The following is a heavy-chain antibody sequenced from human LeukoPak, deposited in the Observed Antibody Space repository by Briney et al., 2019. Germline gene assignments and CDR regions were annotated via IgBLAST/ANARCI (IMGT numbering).Heavy chain of an antibody. CDR1: GGSFSGYY. CDR3: ARGGSYGYYYYYYMDV. J-gene: IGHJ6*03. Sequence: PSETLSLTCAVYGGSFSGYYWSWLRQPPGKGLEWIGEINHSGSTNYNPSLKSRVTISVDTSKNQFSLTLSSVTAADTAVYYCARGGSYGYYYYYYMDVWGKGTTVTVSS. CDR2: INHSGST. D-gene: IGHD5-18*01. V-gene: IGHV4-34*01.